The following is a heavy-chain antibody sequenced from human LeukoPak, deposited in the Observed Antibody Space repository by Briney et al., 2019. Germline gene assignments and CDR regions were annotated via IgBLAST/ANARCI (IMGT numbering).Heavy chain of an antibody. CDR3: ARVLSSGYSPFDY. J-gene: IGHJ4*02. D-gene: IGHD3-22*01. V-gene: IGHV3-11*01. CDR2: ISSTGASM. CDR1: GFTFSDYY. Sequence: GGSLRLSCTASGFTFSDYYMTYIRQTPGRGLEWLSYISSTGASMYYADSVKGRFTISRDNGKNSLSLQMNSLRAEDTAVYYCARVLSSGYSPFDYWGQGILVTVSS.